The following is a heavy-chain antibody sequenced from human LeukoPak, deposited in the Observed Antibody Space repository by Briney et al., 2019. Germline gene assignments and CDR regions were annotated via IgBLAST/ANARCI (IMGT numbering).Heavy chain of an antibody. CDR1: GFTFSSFS. CDR2: IRTSGTNT. CDR3: ARLMFLWPPIYFDY. V-gene: IGHV3-48*04. D-gene: IGHD2-8*01. J-gene: IGHJ4*02. Sequence: PGGSLRLSCAASGFTFSSFSMNWVRQAPGKGLEWVSYIRTSGTNTDYTGSVKGRFTISRDNPGNSVYLQMNSLRAEDTAVYYCARLMFLWPPIYFDYWGQGTLVTVSS.